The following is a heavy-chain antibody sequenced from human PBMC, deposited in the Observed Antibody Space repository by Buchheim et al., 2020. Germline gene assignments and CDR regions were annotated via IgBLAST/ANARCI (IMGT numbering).Heavy chain of an antibody. CDR1: GFTFSSYA. J-gene: IGHJ1*01. CDR3: AKGDSYGDPRGLDLTLFQH. D-gene: IGHD4-17*01. Sequence: EVQLVESGGGLVQPGGSLRLSCAASGFTFSSYAMSWVRQAPGKGLEWVSAISGSGGSTYYADSVKGRFTIFRDNSKNTPYLQMNSLRAEDTAVYYCAKGDSYGDPRGLDLTLFQHWGQGTL. V-gene: IGHV3-23*04. CDR2: ISGSGGST.